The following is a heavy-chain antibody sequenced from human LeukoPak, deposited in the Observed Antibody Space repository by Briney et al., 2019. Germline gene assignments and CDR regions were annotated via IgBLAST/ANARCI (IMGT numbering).Heavy chain of an antibody. J-gene: IGHJ4*02. CDR1: GGSISSYY. Sequence: SETLSLTCTVSGGSISSYYWSWIRQPPGKGLEWIGYIYYSGSTNYNPSLKSRVTISVDTSKNQFPLKLSSVTAADTAVYYCARGRGSQGYWGQGTLVTVSS. V-gene: IGHV4-59*01. D-gene: IGHD1-26*01. CDR3: ARGRGSQGY. CDR2: IYYSGST.